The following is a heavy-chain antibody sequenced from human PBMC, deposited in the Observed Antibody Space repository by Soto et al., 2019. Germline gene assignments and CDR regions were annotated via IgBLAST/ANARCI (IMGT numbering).Heavy chain of an antibody. V-gene: IGHV1-46*01. J-gene: IGHJ4*02. Sequence: ASVKVSCEASGYTFTSYYMHWVRRAPGQGLEWMGIINPSGGSTSYAQKFQGRVTMTRDTSTSTVYMELSSLRSEDTAVYYCARDTGGITGTTGNDYWGQGILVTVSS. D-gene: IGHD1-7*01. CDR3: ARDTGGITGTTGNDY. CDR1: GYTFTSYY. CDR2: INPSGGST.